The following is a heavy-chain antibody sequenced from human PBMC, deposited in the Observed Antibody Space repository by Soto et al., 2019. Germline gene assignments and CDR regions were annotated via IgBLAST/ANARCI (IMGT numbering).Heavy chain of an antibody. CDR2: TRNKANSYTA. CDR1: GFTFSDHY. CDR3: ARGYCSNGVCYRYIDL. D-gene: IGHD2-8*01. Sequence: GGSLRLSCAASGFTFSDHYMDWVRQAPGKGLEWVGRTRNKANSYTAEYAASVKGRFTISRDDSKNSLYLQMNSLKTEDTAVYYCARGYCSNGVCYRYIDLWGRGTLVTVSS. J-gene: IGHJ2*01. V-gene: IGHV3-72*01.